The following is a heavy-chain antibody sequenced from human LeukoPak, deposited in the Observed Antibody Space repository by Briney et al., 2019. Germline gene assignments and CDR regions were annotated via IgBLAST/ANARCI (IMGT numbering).Heavy chain of an antibody. D-gene: IGHD2-15*01. Sequence: ASVKVSCKASGYTFTGYYMHWVRQAPGQGLEWMGWISAYNGNTNYAQKLQGRVTMTTDTSTSTAYMELRSLRSDDTAVYYCARVLYCSGGSCYLYYFDYWGQGTLVTVSS. CDR1: GYTFTGYY. V-gene: IGHV1-18*04. CDR2: ISAYNGNT. CDR3: ARVLYCSGGSCYLYYFDY. J-gene: IGHJ4*02.